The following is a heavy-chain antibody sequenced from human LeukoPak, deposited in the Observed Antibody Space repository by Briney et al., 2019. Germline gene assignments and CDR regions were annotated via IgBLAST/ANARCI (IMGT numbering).Heavy chain of an antibody. J-gene: IGHJ4*02. CDR1: GGSFSGYY. Sequence: SESLSLTYAVYGGSFSGYYWSWIRQPPGKGLEWIGEINHSGSTNYNLSLKSRVPISVDTSKNQFSLKLSSVTAADTAVYYCARFYYYGSGSYSHTVDYWGQGTLVTVSS. D-gene: IGHD3-10*01. CDR2: INHSGST. CDR3: ARFYYYGSGSYSHTVDY. V-gene: IGHV4-34*01.